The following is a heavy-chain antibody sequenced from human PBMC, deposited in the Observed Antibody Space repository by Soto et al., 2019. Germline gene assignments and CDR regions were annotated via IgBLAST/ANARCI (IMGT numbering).Heavy chain of an antibody. J-gene: IGHJ4*02. CDR1: GYSFTSYW. V-gene: IGHV5-51*01. D-gene: IGHD3-22*01. CDR3: ARQNYYDSSGYYS. CDR2: IYPGDSDT. Sequence: PGESLKISCKGSGYSFTSYWIGWVRQMPGKGLEWMGIIYPGDSDTRYSPSFQGQVTISADKSICTAYLQWSSLKASDTAMYYCARQNYYDSSGYYSWGQGTLVTVSS.